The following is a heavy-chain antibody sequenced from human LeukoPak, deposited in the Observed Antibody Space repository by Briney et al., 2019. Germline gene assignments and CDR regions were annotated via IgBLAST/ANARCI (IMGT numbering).Heavy chain of an antibody. D-gene: IGHD3-10*01. Sequence: SETLSLTCAVYGGSFSGYYWTWIRPPPGKGLEWIGEINHSGSSNYKPSLRSRVTISLDTSKNQFSLRLSSVTAADTAVYYCARSYNRVELLYYWGQGTLVTVSS. CDR1: GGSFSGYY. CDR3: ARSYNRVELLYY. V-gene: IGHV4-34*01. CDR2: INHSGSS. J-gene: IGHJ4*02.